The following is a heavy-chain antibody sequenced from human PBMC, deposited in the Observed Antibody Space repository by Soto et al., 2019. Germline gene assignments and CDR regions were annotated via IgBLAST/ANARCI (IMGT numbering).Heavy chain of an antibody. J-gene: IGHJ3*02. CDR3: ASHHGYKNYAPDPFDI. Sequence: ASVKVSCKASGYTFTSYGISWVRQSPGQGLEWMGWISAYNGNTNYAQKLQGRVTMTTDTSTSTAYMELRSLRSDDRAVYYCASHHGYKNYAPDPFDIWGQGTMVPVS. CDR2: ISAYNGNT. D-gene: IGHD5-12*01. V-gene: IGHV1-18*01. CDR1: GYTFTSYG.